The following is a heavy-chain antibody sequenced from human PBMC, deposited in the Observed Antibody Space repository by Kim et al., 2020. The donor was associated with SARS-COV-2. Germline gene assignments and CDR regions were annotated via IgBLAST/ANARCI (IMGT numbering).Heavy chain of an antibody. D-gene: IGHD3-3*01. J-gene: IGHJ4*01. CDR3: AREKGIPNGGYFDA. CDR1: GDSFDSYG. V-gene: IGHV1-69*04. Sequence: SVKVSCKASGDSFDSYGYSWVRQAPGQGLEWVGRIIPILDVAHYAQKYLGRVKITSDKATNTAHMEVYSLRSEDTAVYYCAREKGIPNGGYFDAWGHG. CDR2: IIPILDVA.